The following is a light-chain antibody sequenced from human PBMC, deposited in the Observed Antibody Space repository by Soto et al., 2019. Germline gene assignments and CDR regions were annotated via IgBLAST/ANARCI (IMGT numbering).Light chain of an antibody. CDR2: DSS. J-gene: IGKJ4*01. CDR1: QRGSSD. Sequence: EIVLTPSSATPSLSPGERATLCGRASQRGSSDLAWYQQRPGQAPRLIIDDSSVKATGIPARFSGSGSGTDFTLTISSLVPEDSAVYYCQECSYWSAFGGGTKVDIK. V-gene: IGKV3-11*01. CDR3: QECSYWSA.